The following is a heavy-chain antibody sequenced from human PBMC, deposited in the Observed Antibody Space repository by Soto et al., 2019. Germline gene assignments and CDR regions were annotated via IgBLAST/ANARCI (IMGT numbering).Heavy chain of an antibody. D-gene: IGHD6-19*01. J-gene: IGHJ4*02. CDR3: AKDPRTGIAVAGFDY. CDR1: GFTFSSYA. Sequence: GESLKISCAASGFTFSSYAMSWVRQAPGKGLEWVSAISGSGGSTYYADSVKGRFTISRDNSKNTLYLQMNSLRAEDTAVYYCAKDPRTGIAVAGFDYWGQGTLVTVSS. V-gene: IGHV3-23*01. CDR2: ISGSGGST.